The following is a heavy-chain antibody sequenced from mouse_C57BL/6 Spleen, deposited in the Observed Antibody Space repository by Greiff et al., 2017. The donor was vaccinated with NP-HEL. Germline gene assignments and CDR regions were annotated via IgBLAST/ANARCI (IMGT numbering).Heavy chain of an antibody. CDR2: ISSGGSYT. J-gene: IGHJ4*01. D-gene: IGHD3-2*02. V-gene: IGHV5-6*01. CDR3: ARGPPQGYAMDH. Sequence: EVKLVESGGDLVKPGGSLKLSCAASGFTFSSYGMSWVRQTPDKRLEWVATISSGGSYTYYPDSVKGRFTISRDNAKNTLYLQMSSLKSEDTAMYYCARGPPQGYAMDHWGQGTSVTVSS. CDR1: GFTFSSYG.